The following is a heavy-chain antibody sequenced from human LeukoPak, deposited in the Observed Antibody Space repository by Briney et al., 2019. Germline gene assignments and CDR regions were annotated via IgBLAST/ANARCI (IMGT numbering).Heavy chain of an antibody. CDR3: AVVGAPNYDY. J-gene: IGHJ4*02. Sequence: GASVKVSCKASGYTFTSYYMHWVRQAPGQGLEWMGIINPSGGSTSYAQKFQGRVTMTRDMSTSTVYMELSSLRSDDTAVYYCAVVGAPNYDYWGQGTLVTVSS. CDR2: INPSGGST. D-gene: IGHD2-15*01. CDR1: GYTFTSYY. V-gene: IGHV1-46*01.